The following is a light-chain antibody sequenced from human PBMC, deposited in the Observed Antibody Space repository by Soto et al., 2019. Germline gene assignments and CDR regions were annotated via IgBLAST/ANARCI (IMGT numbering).Light chain of an antibody. CDR2: GAS. Sequence: EIVLTQSPGTLSLSPGERAALSCRASQSVTRTYLAWYQLRPGQAPRLLIYGASSRATGIPDRFSGSGSGTDFSLTISRLEPEDFAVYYCQQYGSSPLTFGQGTKVEIK. J-gene: IGKJ1*01. CDR3: QQYGSSPLT. V-gene: IGKV3-20*01. CDR1: QSVTRTY.